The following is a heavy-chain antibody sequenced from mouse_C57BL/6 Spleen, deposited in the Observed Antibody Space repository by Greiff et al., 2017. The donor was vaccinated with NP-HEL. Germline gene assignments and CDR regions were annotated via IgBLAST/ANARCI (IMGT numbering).Heavy chain of an antibody. V-gene: IGHV1-26*01. D-gene: IGHD2-3*01. CDR3: ARPDGYYDAY. CDR2: INPNNGGT. CDR1: GYTFTDYY. Sequence: VQLQQSGPELVKPGASVKISCKASGYTFTDYYMNWVKQSHGKSLEWIGDINPNNGGTSYNQKFKGKATLTVDKSSSTAYMELRSLTSEDSAVYYCARPDGYYDAYWGQGTLVTVSA. J-gene: IGHJ3*01.